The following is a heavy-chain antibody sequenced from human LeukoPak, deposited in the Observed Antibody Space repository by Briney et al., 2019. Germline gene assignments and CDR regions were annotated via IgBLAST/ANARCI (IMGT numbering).Heavy chain of an antibody. CDR3: ARLGYYYGSGSYYHNWFDP. Sequence: SETLSLTCAVYGGSFSGYYWSWIRQPPGKGLEWIGEINHSGSTNYNPSLKGRVTISVDTSKNQFSLKLSSVTAADTAVYYCARLGYYYGSGSYYHNWFDPWGQGTLVTVSS. CDR1: GGSFSGYY. D-gene: IGHD3-10*01. CDR2: INHSGST. J-gene: IGHJ5*02. V-gene: IGHV4-34*01.